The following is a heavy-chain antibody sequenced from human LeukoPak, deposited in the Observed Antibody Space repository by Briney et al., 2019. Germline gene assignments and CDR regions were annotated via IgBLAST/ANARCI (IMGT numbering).Heavy chain of an antibody. CDR2: ISMNSSTM. CDR3: AKGHTYGMI. CDR1: GFIFSDFY. Sequence: GGSLRLSCAASGFIFSDFYMSWMRQTPGKGPEWISYISMNSSTMSHADSVKGRFTISRDNAKDSLYLQMNSLGAEDTAVYYCAKGHTYGMIWGQGTLVTVSS. D-gene: IGHD5-18*01. J-gene: IGHJ4*02. V-gene: IGHV3-11*01.